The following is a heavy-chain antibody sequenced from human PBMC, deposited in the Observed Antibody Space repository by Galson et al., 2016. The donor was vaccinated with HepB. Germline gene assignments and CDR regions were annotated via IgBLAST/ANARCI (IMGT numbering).Heavy chain of an antibody. CDR1: GGSISGYY. V-gene: IGHV4-59*01. J-gene: IGHJ4*02. D-gene: IGHD5-12*01. CDR2: ISNSGTT. Sequence: SETLSLTCNVSGGSISGYYWSWIRQPPGKGLDWIGYISNSGTTNYNPPLKSRVTISRDTSQNHFSLKMDSVTAADTAVYYCARGPLLYDDSGYHLVPLDDWGKGTLVTVSS. CDR3: ARGPLLYDDSGYHLVPLDD.